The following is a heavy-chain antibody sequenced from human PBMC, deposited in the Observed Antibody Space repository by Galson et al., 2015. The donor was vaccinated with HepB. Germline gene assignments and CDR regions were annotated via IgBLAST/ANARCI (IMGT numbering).Heavy chain of an antibody. D-gene: IGHD2-21*02. CDR2: IIPIFSTA. CDR1: GGTFSSYA. V-gene: IGHV1-69*05. CDR3: ARVPPIVVVTATGDY. J-gene: IGHJ4*02. Sequence: SVKVSCKASGGTFSSYAISWVRQAPGQGLEWMGGIIPIFSTANYAQKFQGRVTMTRDTSISTAYMELSRLRSDDTAVYYCARVPPIVVVTATGDYWGQGTLVTVSS.